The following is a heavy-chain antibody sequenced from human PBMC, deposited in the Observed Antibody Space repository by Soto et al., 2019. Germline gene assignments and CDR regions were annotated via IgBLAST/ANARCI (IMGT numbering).Heavy chain of an antibody. CDR2: ISSAGTNK. CDR1: GFTFSIYA. CDR3: VRSNSEAGWGQFDY. V-gene: IGHV3-30-3*01. Sequence: QVQLVGSGGGVVQPGTSLRLSCAASGFTFSIYAMHWVRQAPEKGLEWVRVISSAGTNKNHADSVRGRFSISRDNSNNMLHLQMDNMRVDDTAVYYCVRSNSEAGWGQFDYWGQGTLVTVSS. J-gene: IGHJ4*02. D-gene: IGHD3-16*01.